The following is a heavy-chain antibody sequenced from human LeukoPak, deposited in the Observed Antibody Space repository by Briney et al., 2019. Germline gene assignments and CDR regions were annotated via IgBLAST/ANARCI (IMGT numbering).Heavy chain of an antibody. CDR1: GYTFTSYD. CDR3: AREVDSLRFDP. CDR2: MNPNSGNT. Sequence: ASVKVSCKASGYTFTSYDINWVRQATGQGLEWMGWMNPNSGNTGYAQKFQGRVTITRNTSISTAYMELSSLRSEDTAVYYCAREVDSLRFDPWGQGTLVTVSS. D-gene: IGHD3/OR15-3a*01. J-gene: IGHJ5*02. V-gene: IGHV1-8*03.